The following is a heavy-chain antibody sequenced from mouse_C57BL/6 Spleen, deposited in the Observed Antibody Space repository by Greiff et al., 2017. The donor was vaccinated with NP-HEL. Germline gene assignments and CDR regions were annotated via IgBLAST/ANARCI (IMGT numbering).Heavy chain of an antibody. CDR1: GYTFTDYY. D-gene: IGHD1-1*01. J-gene: IGHJ3*01. Sequence: QVQLQQSGAELVRPGASVKLSCKASGYTFTDYYINWVKQRPGQGLEWIARIYPGSGNTYYNEKFKGKATLTSEKSSSTAYMQLSSLTSEDSAVYFCARKDYGSTGFAYWGQGTLVTVSA. CDR2: IYPGSGNT. CDR3: ARKDYGSTGFAY. V-gene: IGHV1-76*01.